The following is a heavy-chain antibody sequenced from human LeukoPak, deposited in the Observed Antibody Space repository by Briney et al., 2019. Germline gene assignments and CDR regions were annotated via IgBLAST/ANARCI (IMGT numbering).Heavy chain of an antibody. J-gene: IGHJ3*02. CDR2: IKQDGSEK. V-gene: IGHV3-7*01. Sequence: GGSLRLSCAASGFTFSSYWMSWVRQAPGKGLEWVANIKQDGSEKYYVGSVKGRFTISRDNAKNSLYLQMNSLRAEDTAVYYCARAHMEWLVQNDAFDIWGQGTMVTVSS. CDR3: ARAHMEWLVQNDAFDI. CDR1: GFTFSSYW. D-gene: IGHD6-19*01.